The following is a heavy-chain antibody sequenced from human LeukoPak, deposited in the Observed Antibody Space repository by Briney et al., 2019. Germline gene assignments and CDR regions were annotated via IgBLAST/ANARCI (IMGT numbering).Heavy chain of an antibody. V-gene: IGHV3-7*01. CDR3: VRDYVWGTENPAY. Sequence: PGGSLRLSCAGSGFTFNNFWMSWFRQAPGGRLEWVGNIKNDGTEKYYLDSLRGRFTISRDNAKQSVFLQMHSLRAEDTAVYFCVRDYVWGTENPAYWGQGTQVTVSS. D-gene: IGHD3-16*01. J-gene: IGHJ4*02. CDR1: GFTFNNFW. CDR2: IKNDGTEK.